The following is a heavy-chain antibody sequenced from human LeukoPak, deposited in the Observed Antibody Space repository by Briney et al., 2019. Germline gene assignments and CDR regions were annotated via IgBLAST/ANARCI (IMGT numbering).Heavy chain of an antibody. Sequence: GGSLRLSCAASGFTFSSYAMSWVRQAPGKGLEWVSALSGSGGSTYYADSVKGRFTIPRDNSKNTLYLQMNSLRAEGTAVYYCAKSRAGYCSGGSCHNFDYWGQGTLVTVSS. CDR2: LSGSGGST. D-gene: IGHD2-15*01. V-gene: IGHV3-23*01. CDR1: GFTFSSYA. J-gene: IGHJ4*02. CDR3: AKSRAGYCSGGSCHNFDY.